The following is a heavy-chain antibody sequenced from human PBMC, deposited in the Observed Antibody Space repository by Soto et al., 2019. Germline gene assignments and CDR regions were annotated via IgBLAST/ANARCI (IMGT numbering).Heavy chain of an antibody. V-gene: IGHV3-7*01. D-gene: IGHD3-10*01. CDR2: IKGDGSEK. Sequence: PSETLSLTCTVSGGSISSGDWYWSWIRQPPGKGLEWVANIKGDGSEKYYIDSVKGRFTISRDNAKNSLFLQMNSLRAEDTAVYYCLRDFYGYWGQGNMVTVS. CDR3: LRDFYGY. CDR1: GGSISSGDW. J-gene: IGHJ4*02.